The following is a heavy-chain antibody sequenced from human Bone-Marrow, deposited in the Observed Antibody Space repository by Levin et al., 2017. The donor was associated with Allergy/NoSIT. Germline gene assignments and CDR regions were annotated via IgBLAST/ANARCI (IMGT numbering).Heavy chain of an antibody. D-gene: IGHD2-21*02. CDR1: GFTFSSYS. V-gene: IGHV3-21*01. J-gene: IGHJ4*02. Sequence: GGSLRLSCAASGFTFSSYSMNWVRQAPGKGLEWVSSISSSSSYIYYADSVKGRFTISRDNAKNSLYLQMNSLRAEDTAVYYCARGVGYCGGDCYSGYTGWGQGTLVTVSS. CDR3: ARGVGYCGGDCYSGYTG. CDR2: ISSSSSYI.